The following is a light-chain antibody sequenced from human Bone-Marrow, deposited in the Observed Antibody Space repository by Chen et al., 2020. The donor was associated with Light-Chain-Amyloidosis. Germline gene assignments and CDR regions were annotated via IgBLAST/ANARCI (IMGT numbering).Light chain of an antibody. J-gene: IGLJ2*01. CDR1: DLPTKY. V-gene: IGLV3-25*03. CDR3: QSADSSGTYEVI. Sequence: SYELTQPPSVSVSPGQTARITCSGDDLPTKYAYWYQQKPGQAPVLVIHRDTERPSGISERFSGSNSGTTATLTISGVQAEDEADYHGQSADSSGTYEVIFGGGTKLTVL. CDR2: RDT.